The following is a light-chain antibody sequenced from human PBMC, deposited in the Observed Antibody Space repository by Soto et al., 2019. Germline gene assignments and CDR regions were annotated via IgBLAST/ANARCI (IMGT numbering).Light chain of an antibody. Sequence: EIVLTQSPATLSLSPGERATLSCRASQSVGSYFAWYQQKPGQAPRLLIYDASTRATGIPARFSGSGSGTDFTLTISSLEPEDVAVYFCQQRTNWPPVTFGGGTKVEIK. J-gene: IGKJ4*01. V-gene: IGKV3-11*01. CDR3: QQRTNWPPVT. CDR2: DAS. CDR1: QSVGSY.